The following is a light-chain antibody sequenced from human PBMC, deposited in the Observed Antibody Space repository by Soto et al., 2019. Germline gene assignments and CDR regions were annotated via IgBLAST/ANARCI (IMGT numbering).Light chain of an antibody. Sequence: DIQVTQSPSTLSASVGDRVTITCRASQGISSWLAWYQQKPGTAPKVLIYHASNLQSGVPSRFSGSGSGTEFTLTISSLQPDDFATYYCQQYNSYSFGQGTKVDIK. CDR3: QQYNSYS. J-gene: IGKJ1*01. CDR1: QGISSW. V-gene: IGKV1-5*01. CDR2: HAS.